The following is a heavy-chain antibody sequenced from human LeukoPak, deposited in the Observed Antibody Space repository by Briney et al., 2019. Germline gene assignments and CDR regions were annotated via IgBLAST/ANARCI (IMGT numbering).Heavy chain of an antibody. J-gene: IGHJ4*02. CDR1: GGSISSGGYY. Sequence: SETLSLTCTVSGGSISSGGYYWSWIRQPPGKRLEWIGYIYHSGSTYYNPSLKSRVTISVDRSKNQFSLKLSSVTAADTAVYYCARGHCSSTSCYVDYWGQGTLVTVSS. D-gene: IGHD2-2*01. CDR2: IYHSGST. V-gene: IGHV4-30-2*01. CDR3: ARGHCSSTSCYVDY.